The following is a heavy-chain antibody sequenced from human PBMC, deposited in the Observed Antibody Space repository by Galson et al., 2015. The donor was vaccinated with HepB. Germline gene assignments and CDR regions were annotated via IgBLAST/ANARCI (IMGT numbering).Heavy chain of an antibody. V-gene: IGHV4-59*01. CDR1: GASITTYY. Sequence: SETLSLTCTVSGASITTYYWTWIRQAPGKGLEWIGYVDPSGNTNYNPSPRGRVTISVDTAKNHFSLKLDAVTIPDTAVYYCTRGGHDWNDWGQGTLVTGSS. D-gene: IGHD1-1*01. CDR3: TRGGHDWND. J-gene: IGHJ4*02. CDR2: VDPSGNT.